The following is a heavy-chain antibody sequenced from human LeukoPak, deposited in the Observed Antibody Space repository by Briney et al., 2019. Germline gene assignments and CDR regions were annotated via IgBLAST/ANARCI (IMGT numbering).Heavy chain of an antibody. V-gene: IGHV3-21*01. Sequence: GGSLRLSCAASGFTFSSYSMNWVRQAPGKGLEWVSSISSSSSYIYYADSVKGRFTISRDNAKNSLYLQMNSLRAEDTAVYYCARDSVETLTQWYNWFDPWGQGTLVTVSS. CDR3: ARDSVETLTQWYNWFDP. CDR1: GFTFSSYS. J-gene: IGHJ5*02. CDR2: ISSSSSYI. D-gene: IGHD5-18*01.